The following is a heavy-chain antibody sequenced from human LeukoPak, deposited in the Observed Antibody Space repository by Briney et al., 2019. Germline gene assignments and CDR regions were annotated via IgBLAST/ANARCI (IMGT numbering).Heavy chain of an antibody. CDR2: IKQDGSEK. CDR3: AKGGEQVTWNFQN. J-gene: IGHJ1*01. V-gene: IGHV3-7*03. Sequence: GGSLRLSCAASGFTFSSYWMSWVRQAPGKGLEWVANIKQDGSEKYYVDSVKGRFTISRDNSKNTLYLQMNSLRAEDTAVYYCAKGGEQVTWNFQNWGQGTLVTVSS. D-gene: IGHD1/OR15-1a*01. CDR1: GFTFSSYW.